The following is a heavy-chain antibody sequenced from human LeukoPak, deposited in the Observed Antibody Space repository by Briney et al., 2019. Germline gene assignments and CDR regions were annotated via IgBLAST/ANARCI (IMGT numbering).Heavy chain of an antibody. D-gene: IGHD4-17*01. CDR3: ARGLYYGDYYYYYGMDV. J-gene: IGHJ6*02. CDR2: INPNSGGT. Sequence: ASVKVSCKASGYTFTGYYMHWVRQAPGQGLEWMGWINPNSGGTNYAQKFQGWVTMTRDTSISTAYMELSRLRSDDTAVYYCARGLYYGDYYYYYGMDVWGQGTTVTVSS. CDR1: GYTFTGYY. V-gene: IGHV1-2*04.